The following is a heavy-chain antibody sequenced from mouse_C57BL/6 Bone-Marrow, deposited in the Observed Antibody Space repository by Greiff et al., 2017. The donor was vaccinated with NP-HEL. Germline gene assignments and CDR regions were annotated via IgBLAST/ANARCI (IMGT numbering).Heavy chain of an antibody. J-gene: IGHJ3*01. Sequence: LQESGPELVKPGASVKISCKASGYAFSSSWMNWVKQRPGKGLEWIGRIYPGDGDTNYNGKFKGKATLTADKSSSTAYMQLSSLTSEDSAVYFCASGYYGRGFAYWGQGTLVTVSA. V-gene: IGHV1-82*01. CDR1: GYAFSSSW. CDR3: ASGYYGRGFAY. D-gene: IGHD1-1*01. CDR2: IYPGDGDT.